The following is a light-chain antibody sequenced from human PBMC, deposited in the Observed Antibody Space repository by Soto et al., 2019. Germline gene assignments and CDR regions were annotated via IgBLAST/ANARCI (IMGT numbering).Light chain of an antibody. J-gene: IGLJ3*02. CDR2: NVS. CDR3: CSYTRSHTWV. Sequence: QSALTQPASVSGSPRQSITISCTGTSSDVGDGDFVSWYQQRPGNAPKLMIYNVSNRPSGVSNRFSGSKSGNTASLTISGLQAEDEADYYCCSYTRSHTWVFGGGTKLTVL. CDR1: SSDVGDGDF. V-gene: IGLV2-14*01.